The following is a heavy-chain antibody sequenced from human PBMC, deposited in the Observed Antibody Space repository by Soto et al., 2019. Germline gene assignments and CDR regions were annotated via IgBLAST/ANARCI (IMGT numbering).Heavy chain of an antibody. CDR1: GFRFSAYG. Sequence: QVPLVESGGGVVQPGRSLRLSCAASGFRFSAYGIHWVRQAPGKGLEWVALISYDGSKKFYTDSVKGRFTISRDNSKNTMYLQIDRLRAEDTAVYYCAKMDADLLPYYYYGMDVWGQGTTVTVSS. CDR2: ISYDGSKK. J-gene: IGHJ6*02. CDR3: AKMDADLLPYYYYGMDV. V-gene: IGHV3-30*18. D-gene: IGHD1-26*01.